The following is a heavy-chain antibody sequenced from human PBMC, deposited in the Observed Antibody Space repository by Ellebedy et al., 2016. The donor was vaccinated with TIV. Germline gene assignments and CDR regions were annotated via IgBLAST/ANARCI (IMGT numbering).Heavy chain of an antibody. CDR3: ARHLSMTMTTMRQDALDI. J-gene: IGHJ3*02. V-gene: IGHV5-10-1*01. D-gene: IGHD2/OR15-2a*01. CDR2: IDPSDSYT. CDR1: GYTFTRYW. Sequence: GESLKISCKGSGYTFTRYWISWVRQMPGKGLDWMGRIDPSDSYTNYRPSSQGHVTMSVDKSTNTAFLQWDSLKASDTAVYYCARHLSMTMTTMRQDALDIWGQGTMVTVSS.